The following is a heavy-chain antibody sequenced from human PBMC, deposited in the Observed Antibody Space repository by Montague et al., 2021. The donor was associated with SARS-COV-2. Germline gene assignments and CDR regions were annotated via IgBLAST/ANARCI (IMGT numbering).Heavy chain of an antibody. CDR3: ARVADYDVLTGFVTEGFCY. J-gene: IGHJ4*02. V-gene: IGHV4-34*01. D-gene: IGHD3-9*01. Sequence: SETLSLTCAVYGGSFSGYCWTWIRQPPGKGLEWIGEITYSGSTNYNPSLKSRVTVSVDTSKNQFSLNLRSVAAADTAVYYCARVADYDVLTGFVTEGFCYWGQGTLVTVSS. CDR1: GGSFSGYC. CDR2: ITYSGST.